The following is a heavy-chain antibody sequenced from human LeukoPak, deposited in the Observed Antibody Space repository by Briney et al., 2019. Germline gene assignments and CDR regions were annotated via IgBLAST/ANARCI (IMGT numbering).Heavy chain of an antibody. V-gene: IGHV4-4*07. CDR2: IYTSGST. D-gene: IGHD5-24*01. CDR1: GGSISSYY. Sequence: SETLSLTCTVSGGSISSYYWSWIRQPAGKGLEWIGRIYTSGSTNYNPSLKSRVTISVDTSKNQFSLKLSSVTAADTAVYYCARVPPDGRWLPYYFDYWGQGTLVTVSS. CDR3: ARVPPDGRWLPYYFDY. J-gene: IGHJ4*02.